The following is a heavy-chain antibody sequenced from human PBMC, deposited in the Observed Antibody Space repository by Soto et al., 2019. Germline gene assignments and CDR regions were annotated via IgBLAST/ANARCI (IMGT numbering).Heavy chain of an antibody. CDR3: ARGIATGQLDP. J-gene: IGHJ5*02. D-gene: IGHD2-15*01. CDR2: INPDNGNT. Sequence: ASVKVSCKASGYTFTRYTMNWVRQAPGQRLEWMGWINPDNGNTKSSQKFQDRVIITRDTSASTAYMGLSSLRSEDTAVYYCARGIATGQLDPWGQGTLVTVSS. V-gene: IGHV1-3*01. CDR1: GYTFTRYT.